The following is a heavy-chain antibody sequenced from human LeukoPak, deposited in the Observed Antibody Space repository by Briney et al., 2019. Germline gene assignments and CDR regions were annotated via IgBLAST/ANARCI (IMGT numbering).Heavy chain of an antibody. CDR3: ARRGGDMPARGFMDV. CDR1: GDSITSGGYS. D-gene: IGHD3-16*01. V-gene: IGHV4-30-4*07. CDR2: IYDSGIA. Sequence: SETLSLTCVVSGDSITSGGYSWSWIRQPPGKGLEWVGCIYDSGIAFYNPSLKSRVTMSVDTSKNHFFLNLRSVTAADTAVYYCARRGGDMPARGFMDVWGKGTTVTVSS. J-gene: IGHJ6*03.